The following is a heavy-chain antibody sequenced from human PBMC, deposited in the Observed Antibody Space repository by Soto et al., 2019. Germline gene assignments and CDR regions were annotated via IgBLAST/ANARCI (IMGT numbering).Heavy chain of an antibody. CDR1: GYTFIKYG. V-gene: IGHV1-18*01. Sequence: QVQLVQSGPEVKRPGASVKVSCKAFGYTFIKYGISWVRLAPGQRPEWMGWISASGVPNYAQRYQGRFTMFVDTSSSTAFMELKSLTSDDTAIYYCARDEKNWAKFDYWGQGTLVTVSS. CDR3: ARDEKNWAKFDY. D-gene: IGHD3-16*01. J-gene: IGHJ4*02. CDR2: ISASGVP.